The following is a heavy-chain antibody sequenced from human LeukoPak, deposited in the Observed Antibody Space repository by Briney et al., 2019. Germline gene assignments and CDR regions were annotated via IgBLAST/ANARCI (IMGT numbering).Heavy chain of an antibody. V-gene: IGHV3-11*04. CDR2: ISSSGSTI. J-gene: IGHJ3*02. CDR3: ARDGLYSSGWYEGDAFDI. Sequence: GGSLRLSCAASGFTFSDYYMSWIRQAPGKGLEWVSYISSSGSTIYYADSVKGRFTISRDNAKNSLYLQMNSLRAEDTAVYYCARDGLYSSGWYEGDAFDIWGQGAMVTVSS. D-gene: IGHD6-19*01. CDR1: GFTFSDYY.